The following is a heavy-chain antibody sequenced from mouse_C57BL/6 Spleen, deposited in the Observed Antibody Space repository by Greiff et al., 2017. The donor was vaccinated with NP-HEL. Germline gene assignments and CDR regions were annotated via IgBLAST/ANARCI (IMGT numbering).Heavy chain of an antibody. CDR1: GFTFSNYW. CDR2: IRLKSDNYAT. V-gene: IGHV6-3*01. Sequence: EVQLQQSGGGLVQPGGSMKLSCVASGFTFSNYWMNWVRQSPEKGLEWVAQIRLKSDNYATHYAESVKGRFTISRDDSKSSVYLQMNNLRAEDTGIYYCTEEGFAYWGQGTLVTVSA. J-gene: IGHJ3*01. CDR3: TEEGFAY.